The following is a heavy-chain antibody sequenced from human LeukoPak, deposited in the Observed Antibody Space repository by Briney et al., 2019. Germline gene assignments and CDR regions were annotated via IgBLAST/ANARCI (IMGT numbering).Heavy chain of an antibody. D-gene: IGHD3-22*01. J-gene: IGHJ4*02. CDR3: ASSGYYYASSYYFDY. Sequence: PGGSLRLSCAASGFTFDDYGMSWVRQAPGKGLEWVSYISSSGSTIYYADSVKGRFTISRDNAKNSLYLQMNSLRAEDTAVYYCASSGYYYASSYYFDYWGQGTLVTVSS. CDR2: ISSSGSTI. V-gene: IGHV3-48*03. CDR1: GFTFDDYG.